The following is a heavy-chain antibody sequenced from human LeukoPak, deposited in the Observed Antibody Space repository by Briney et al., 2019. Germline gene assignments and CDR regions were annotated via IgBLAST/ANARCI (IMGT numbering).Heavy chain of an antibody. Sequence: GGTLRLSCAASGFTFSSYGMSWVRQAPGKGLEWVSAISGSGGSTYYADSVKGRFTISRDNSKNTLYLQMNSLRAEDTAVYYCAKDRPDYGDYVSAFDIWGQGTMVTVSS. CDR1: GFTFSSYG. CDR2: ISGSGGST. D-gene: IGHD4-17*01. V-gene: IGHV3-23*01. J-gene: IGHJ3*02. CDR3: AKDRPDYGDYVSAFDI.